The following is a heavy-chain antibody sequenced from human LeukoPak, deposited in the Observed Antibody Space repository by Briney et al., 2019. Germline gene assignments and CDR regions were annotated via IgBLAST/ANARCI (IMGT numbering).Heavy chain of an antibody. Sequence: SVKVSCKASGGTFSSYAISWVRQAPGQGLEWMGGIIPILGTANYAQKFQGRVTITADESTSTAYMELSSLRSEDTAVYYCARVFGGNIRHDAFDIWGQGTMVTVSS. V-gene: IGHV1-69*01. CDR3: ARVFGGNIRHDAFDI. J-gene: IGHJ3*02. CDR2: IIPILGTA. CDR1: GGTFSSYA. D-gene: IGHD4-23*01.